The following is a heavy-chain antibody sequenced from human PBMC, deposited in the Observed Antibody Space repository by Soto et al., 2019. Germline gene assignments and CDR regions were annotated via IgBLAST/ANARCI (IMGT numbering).Heavy chain of an antibody. V-gene: IGHV3-53*01. D-gene: IGHD1-26*01. J-gene: IGHJ3*02. Sequence: GGSLRLSCAASGFTVSSNYMSWVRQAPGKGLEWVSVIYSGGSTYYADSVKGRFTISRDNSKNTLYLQMNSLRAEDTAVYYCARADSGSYYDAFDIWGQGTMVTVSS. CDR2: IYSGGST. CDR1: GFTVSSNY. CDR3: ARADSGSYYDAFDI.